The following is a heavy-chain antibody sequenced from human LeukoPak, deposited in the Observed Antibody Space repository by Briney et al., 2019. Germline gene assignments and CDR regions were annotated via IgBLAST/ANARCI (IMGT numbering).Heavy chain of an antibody. Sequence: ASVKVSCKASGYTFTSYGISWVRQAPGQGLEWMGWISAYNGNTNYAQKLQGRVTMTTDTSTSTAYMELRSLRSDDTAVYYCARDPTVENSSGWPALASWGQGTLVTVSS. CDR3: ARDPTVENSSGWPALAS. CDR1: GYTFTSYG. D-gene: IGHD6-19*01. V-gene: IGHV1-18*01. CDR2: ISAYNGNT. J-gene: IGHJ5*02.